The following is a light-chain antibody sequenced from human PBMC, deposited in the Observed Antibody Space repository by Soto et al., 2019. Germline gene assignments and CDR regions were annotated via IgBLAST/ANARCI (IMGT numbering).Light chain of an antibody. CDR2: SNN. J-gene: IGLJ1*01. V-gene: IGLV1-44*01. CDR3: AAWDGSLNAYV. Sequence: QSVLTQPPSASETPGQRVTISCSGSSSNIGSNTVNWYQQLPGTAPKLLMYSNNQRPSAVPDRFSGSKSGTSASLAISGLQSEDEADYYCAAWDGSLNAYVFGTGTKLTVL. CDR1: SSNIGSNT.